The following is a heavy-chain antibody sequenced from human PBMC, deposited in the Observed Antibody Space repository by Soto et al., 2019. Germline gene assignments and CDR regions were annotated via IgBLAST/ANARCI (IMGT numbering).Heavy chain of an antibody. CDR2: INHSGST. D-gene: IGHD6-19*01. J-gene: IGHJ4*02. CDR3: ARVKSSGLAAFDY. Sequence: SETLSLTCAVYGGSFSGYYWSWIRQPPGKGLEWIGEINHSGSTNYNPSLKSRVTISVDTSKNQFSLKLSSVTAADTAVYYCARVKSSGLAAFDYWGQGTLVTVSS. CDR1: GGSFSGYY. V-gene: IGHV4-34*01.